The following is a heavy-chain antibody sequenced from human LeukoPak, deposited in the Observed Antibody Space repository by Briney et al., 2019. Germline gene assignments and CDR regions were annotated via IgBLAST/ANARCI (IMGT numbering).Heavy chain of an antibody. D-gene: IGHD2-2*01. CDR1: GFTVSSNY. V-gene: IGHV3-53*04. CDR2: IYSGGST. Sequence: GGSLRLSCAASGFTVSSNYMSWVRQAPGKGLAWVSVIYSGGSTYYADSVKGRFTISRQNSKNTVDLQMNSLRPEDTAVYYCARDGRYCIITSCYGYYGMDVWGQGTTVTVSS. CDR3: ARDGRYCIITSCYGYYGMDV. J-gene: IGHJ6*02.